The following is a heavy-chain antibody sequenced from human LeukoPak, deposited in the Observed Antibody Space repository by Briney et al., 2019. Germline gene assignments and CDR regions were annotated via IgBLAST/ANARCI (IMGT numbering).Heavy chain of an antibody. CDR2: VYYSGSA. CDR3: ARVAVAGSAFDY. Sequence: SETLSLTCTVSGGSISSYYWSWIRQPPGKGLEWIGYVYYSGSANYNPSLKSRVTISVDTSKNQFSLKLSSVTAADTAVYYCARVAVAGSAFDYWGQGTLVTVSS. J-gene: IGHJ4*02. D-gene: IGHD6-19*01. CDR1: GGSISSYY. V-gene: IGHV4-59*08.